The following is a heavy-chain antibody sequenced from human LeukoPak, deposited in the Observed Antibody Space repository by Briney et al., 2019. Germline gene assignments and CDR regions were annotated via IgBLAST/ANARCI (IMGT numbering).Heavy chain of an antibody. Sequence: SGGSLRLSCAASGFTFSNSGMHWVRQAPGKGLEWVAVIWCDGSNEYCADAVKGRFIISRDNSKNTVHLQMNSLRVEDTSVYYCAREISMFVNAFDLWGQGTPVAVSS. J-gene: IGHJ3*01. D-gene: IGHD3-10*02. CDR2: IWCDGSNE. CDR1: GFTFSNSG. V-gene: IGHV3-33*01. CDR3: AREISMFVNAFDL.